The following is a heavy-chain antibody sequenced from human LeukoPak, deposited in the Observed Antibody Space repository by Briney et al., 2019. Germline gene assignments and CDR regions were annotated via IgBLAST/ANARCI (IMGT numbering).Heavy chain of an antibody. V-gene: IGHV3-11*01. J-gene: IGHJ4*02. CDR1: GFTFSDYY. CDR2: ISSSGSTI. D-gene: IGHD1-26*01. Sequence: GGSLRLSCAASGFTFSDYYMSWIHQAPGKGLECVSYISSSGSTIYYADSVRGRFTISRDNAKNSLYLQMNSLRAEDTAVYYCARDESYGSDYWGQGTLVTVSS. CDR3: ARDESYGSDY.